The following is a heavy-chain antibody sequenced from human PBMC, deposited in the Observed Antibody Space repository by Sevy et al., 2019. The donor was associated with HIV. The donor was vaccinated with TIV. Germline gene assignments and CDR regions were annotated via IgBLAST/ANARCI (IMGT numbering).Heavy chain of an antibody. V-gene: IGHV3-23*01. CDR2: ISGSGSRT. D-gene: IGHD3-22*01. Sequence: GGSLRLSCAVSGFSFDSYGMTWVRQAPGKGLEWVSGISGSGSRTYYADSVKGRFIISRDNSKNTLDLQMNSLRNEDTALYFWAKGGGGHYDPDEIGYYFYYYNMDVWGKGTTVTVSS. CDR3: AKGGGGHYDPDEIGYYFYYYNMDV. J-gene: IGHJ6*03. CDR1: GFSFDSYG.